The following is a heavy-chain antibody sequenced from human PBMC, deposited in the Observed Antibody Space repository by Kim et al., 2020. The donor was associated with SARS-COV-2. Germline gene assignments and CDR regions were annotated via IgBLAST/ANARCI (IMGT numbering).Heavy chain of an antibody. Sequence: SETLSLTCAVYGGSFSGYYWSWIRQPPGKGLEWIGEINHSGSTNYNPSLKSRVTISVDTSKNQFSLKLSSVTAADTAVYYCARRETMMALPFDYWGQGTLVTVSS. V-gene: IGHV4-34*01. D-gene: IGHD3-22*01. J-gene: IGHJ4*02. CDR1: GGSFSGYY. CDR3: ARRETMMALPFDY. CDR2: INHSGST.